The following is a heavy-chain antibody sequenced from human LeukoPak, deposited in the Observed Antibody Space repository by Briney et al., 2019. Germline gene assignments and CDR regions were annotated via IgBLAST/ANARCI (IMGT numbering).Heavy chain of an antibody. CDR1: GYTFSSYG. Sequence: ASVKVSCKASGYTFSSYGISWVRQAPGQGLEWMGWISTNNVYTNNAQKLQGRVTVTTDTSTSTAYVELRNLRSDDTAVYYCARDVGITVADSFDPWGQGTLVTVSS. CDR2: ISTNNVYT. J-gene: IGHJ5*02. CDR3: ARDVGITVADSFDP. D-gene: IGHD6-13*01. V-gene: IGHV1-18*01.